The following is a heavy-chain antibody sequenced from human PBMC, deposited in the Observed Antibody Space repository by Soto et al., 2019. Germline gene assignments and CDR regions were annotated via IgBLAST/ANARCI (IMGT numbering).Heavy chain of an antibody. Sequence: QVQLVESGGGVVQPGRSLRLSCAASGFTFSSYGMRWVRQAPGKGLEWVAVISYDGSNKYYADSVKGRFTISRDNSKNTLYLQMNSLRAEDTAVYYCAKGGEWLVRGRMNYWGQGTLVTVSS. J-gene: IGHJ4*02. CDR2: ISYDGSNK. V-gene: IGHV3-30*18. CDR3: AKGGEWLVRGRMNY. CDR1: GFTFSSYG. D-gene: IGHD6-19*01.